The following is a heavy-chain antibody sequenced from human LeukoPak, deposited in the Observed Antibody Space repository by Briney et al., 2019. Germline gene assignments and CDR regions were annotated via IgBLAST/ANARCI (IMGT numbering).Heavy chain of an antibody. Sequence: GGSLRLSCAASGFTFSSYWMSWVRQAPGKGLEWVANIKQDGSEKYYVDSVKGRFAISRDNAKNSLYLQMNSLRAEDTAVYYCARDLPHYYYYYGMDVWGQGTTVTVSS. CDR1: GFTFSSYW. CDR2: IKQDGSEK. V-gene: IGHV3-7*01. J-gene: IGHJ6*02. CDR3: ARDLPHYYYYYGMDV.